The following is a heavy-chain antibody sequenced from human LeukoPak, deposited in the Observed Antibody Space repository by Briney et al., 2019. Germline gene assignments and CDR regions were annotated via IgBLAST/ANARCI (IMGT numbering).Heavy chain of an antibody. J-gene: IGHJ4*02. CDR1: GFTFSSYA. CDR3: AKDLYYYDSSGYPD. V-gene: IGHV3-30-3*01. Sequence: GGSLRLSCAASGFTFSSYAMHWVRQAPGKGLEWVAVISYDGSNKYYADSVKGRFTISRDNSKNTLYLQMNSLRAEDTAVYYCAKDLYYYDSSGYPDWGQGTLVTVSS. D-gene: IGHD3-22*01. CDR2: ISYDGSNK.